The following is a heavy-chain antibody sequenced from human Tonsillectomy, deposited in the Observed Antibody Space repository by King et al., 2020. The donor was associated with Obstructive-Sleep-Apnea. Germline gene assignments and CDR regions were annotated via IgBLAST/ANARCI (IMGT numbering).Heavy chain of an antibody. D-gene: IGHD1-26*01. CDR1: GGSISTSSSY. V-gene: IGHV4-39*07. J-gene: IGHJ4*02. Sequence: QLQESGPGLVKPSETLSLTCTVSGGSISTSSSYWGWIRQPPGKGLEWIGNLYYGGSTFYNPSLKSRVTMSVDTSKNQFSLKLSSVTAADTAVYYCTRDLPPYTGSPHDSWDQGTLLTVSS. CDR2: LYYGGST. CDR3: TRDLPPYTGSPHDS.